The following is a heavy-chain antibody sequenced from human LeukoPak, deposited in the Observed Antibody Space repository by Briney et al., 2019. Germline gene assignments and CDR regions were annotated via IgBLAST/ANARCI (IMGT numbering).Heavy chain of an antibody. Sequence: SETLSLTCAVYGGSFSGYYWSWIRQPPGKGLEWIGEINHSGSTNYHPSLKSRVTISVDTYKNQFSLKLRSVTAADTAVYYCARGRRHSSSWYYAGSNWFDPWGQGTLVTVSS. D-gene: IGHD6-13*01. V-gene: IGHV4-34*01. CDR1: GGSFSGYY. CDR2: INHSGST. J-gene: IGHJ5*02. CDR3: ARGRRHSSSWYYAGSNWFDP.